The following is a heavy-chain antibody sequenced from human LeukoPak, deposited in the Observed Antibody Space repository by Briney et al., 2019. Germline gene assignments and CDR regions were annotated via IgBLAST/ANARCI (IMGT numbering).Heavy chain of an antibody. J-gene: IGHJ3*02. CDR3: ARPDSGTYVARAFDI. CDR1: GGSISSSSYY. Sequence: PSETLSLTCTVSGGSISSSSYYWGWIRQPPGKGLEWIGSIYYTGSTYSKSSLKSRVTISVDTSKNQFALKLSSVTAADTAVYYCARPDSGTYVARAFDIWGQGTLVSVSS. D-gene: IGHD1-26*01. V-gene: IGHV4-39*01. CDR2: IYYTGST.